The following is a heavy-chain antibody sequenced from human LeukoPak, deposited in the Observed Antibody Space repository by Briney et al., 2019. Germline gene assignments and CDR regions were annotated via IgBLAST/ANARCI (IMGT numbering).Heavy chain of an antibody. CDR1: GFTFGDYA. V-gene: IGHV3-49*04. CDR3: TRLATFEHIVVVTAIPYYMDV. J-gene: IGHJ6*03. Sequence: GGSLRLSCTASGFTFGDYAMSWVRQAPGKGLEWVGFIRSKAYGGTTEYAASVKGRFTISRDDSKSIAYLQMNSLKTEDTAVYYCTRLATFEHIVVVTAIPYYMDVWGKGTTVTISS. D-gene: IGHD2-21*02. CDR2: IRSKAYGGTT.